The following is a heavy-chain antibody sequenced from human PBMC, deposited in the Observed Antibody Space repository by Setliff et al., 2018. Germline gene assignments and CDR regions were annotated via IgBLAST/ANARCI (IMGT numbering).Heavy chain of an antibody. D-gene: IGHD2-15*01. Sequence: SETLSLTCTVSGGSISSGDHYWSWIRQHPGKGLEWIGYIYHSGNTYYNPSLKSRITISVDTAKNQFSLKLSSVTAADTAVYFCARDRREIVGYDAFDIWGQGTMVTVSS. V-gene: IGHV4-31*03. CDR1: GGSISSGDHY. CDR2: IYHSGNT. CDR3: ARDRREIVGYDAFDI. J-gene: IGHJ3*02.